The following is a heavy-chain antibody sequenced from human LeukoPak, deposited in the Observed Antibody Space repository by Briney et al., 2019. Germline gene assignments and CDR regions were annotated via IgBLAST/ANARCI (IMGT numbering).Heavy chain of an antibody. D-gene: IGHD6-6*01. CDR2: IHTSGST. V-gene: IGHV4-4*07. J-gene: IGHJ4*02. CDR3: AREFSGTSIAARVFDS. CDR1: GGSITSYY. Sequence: SSETLSLTCTVSGGSITSYYWTYIRQPAGKGLEWIGRIHTSGSTNYNPSLKSRVTMSVDTSENQFSLNLSSVTAADTAMYYCAREFSGTSIAARVFDSWGQGTLVTVSS.